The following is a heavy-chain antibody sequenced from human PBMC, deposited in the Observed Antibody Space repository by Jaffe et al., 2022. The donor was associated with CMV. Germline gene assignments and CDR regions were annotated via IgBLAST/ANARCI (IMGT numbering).Heavy chain of an antibody. CDR2: ISGSGGST. Sequence: EVQLLESGGGLVQPGGSLRLSCAASGFTFSSYAMSWVRQAPGKGLEWVSAISGSGGSTYYADSVKGRFTISRDNSKNTLYLQMNSLRAEDTAVYYCAKDTPPPTYGDYGYGMDVWGQGTTVTVSS. D-gene: IGHD4-17*01. CDR3: AKDTPPPTYGDYGYGMDV. CDR1: GFTFSSYA. J-gene: IGHJ6*02. V-gene: IGHV3-23*01.